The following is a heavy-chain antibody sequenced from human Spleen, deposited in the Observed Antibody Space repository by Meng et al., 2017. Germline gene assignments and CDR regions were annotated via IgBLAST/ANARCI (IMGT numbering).Heavy chain of an antibody. D-gene: IGHD1-26*01. J-gene: IGHJ3*02. CDR3: ARDGGSYQDAFDI. CDR1: GFIFSSYA. CDR2: ISGGGDST. V-gene: IGHV3-23*01. Sequence: GGSLRLSCAASGFIFSSYAMNWVRQAPGKGPEWVSFISGGGDSTYYADSVKGRFTVSRDNSKNTLYLQMNGLRAEDTAMYYCARDGGSYQDAFDIWGQGTMVTVSS.